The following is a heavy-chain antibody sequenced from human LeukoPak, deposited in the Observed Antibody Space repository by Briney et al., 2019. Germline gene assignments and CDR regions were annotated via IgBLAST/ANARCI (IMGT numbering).Heavy chain of an antibody. CDR2: ISGSAAAP. Sequence: GGSLRLSCAASELIFTSNGVTWVRQAPGRGLAWVSSISGSAAAPSYADSVRARFTISTNNSKTLAYLQMSSLSAVATAGTNCAKDPNGDCIGAFDMWGEGTMVSVSS. D-gene: IGHD2-21*02. CDR1: ELIFTSNG. CDR3: AKDPNGDCIGAFDM. V-gene: IGHV3-23*01. J-gene: IGHJ3*02.